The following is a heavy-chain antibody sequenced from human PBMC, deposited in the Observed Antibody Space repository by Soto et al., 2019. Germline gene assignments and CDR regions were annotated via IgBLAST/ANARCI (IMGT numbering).Heavy chain of an antibody. D-gene: IGHD6-13*01. V-gene: IGHV1-69*06. CDR3: ARDQMLAAAGHYYYYGMDV. CDR1: GGTFSSYA. Sequence: ASVKLSFKASGGTFSSYASIWLRQARGQGLEWMGGIIPIFGTANYAQKFQGRVTITADKSTRTAYMELSSLRSEDTAVYYCARDQMLAAAGHYYYYGMDVWGQGTTVTVSS. J-gene: IGHJ6*02. CDR2: IIPIFGTA.